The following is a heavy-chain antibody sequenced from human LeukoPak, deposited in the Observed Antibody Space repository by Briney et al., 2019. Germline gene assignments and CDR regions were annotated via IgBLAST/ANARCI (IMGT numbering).Heavy chain of an antibody. CDR1: GFAFGNYG. J-gene: IGHJ5*02. CDR3: ARLTKFLTTYYPTP. CDR2: ITGSGGTT. Sequence: GGSLRLTCTGSGFAFGNYGMTWVRQPPGKGLEWVSAITGSGGTTRYTDSVTGRFTISRDNSGNTLFLQMNSLRAEDTAVYYCARLTKFLTTYYPTPWGQGTLVTVSS. D-gene: IGHD2/OR15-2a*01. V-gene: IGHV3-23*01.